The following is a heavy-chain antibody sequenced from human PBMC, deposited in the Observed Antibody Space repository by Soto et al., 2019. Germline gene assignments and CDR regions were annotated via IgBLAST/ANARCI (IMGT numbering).Heavy chain of an antibody. Sequence: SETLSLTCTVSGGSISSSSYYWGWIRQPPGKGLEWIGSIYYSGSTYYNPSLKSRVTISVDASKNQFSLNLSSVTAADTAVYYCARVLEVASQNYYRLDVWGQGTT. D-gene: IGHD3-16*01. J-gene: IGHJ6*02. CDR1: GGSISSSSYY. CDR3: ARVLEVASQNYYRLDV. CDR2: IYYSGST. V-gene: IGHV4-39*07.